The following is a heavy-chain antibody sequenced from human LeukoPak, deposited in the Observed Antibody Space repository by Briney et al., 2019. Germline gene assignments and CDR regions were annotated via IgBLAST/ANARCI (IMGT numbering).Heavy chain of an antibody. D-gene: IGHD2-8*01. CDR1: GGTFSSYA. V-gene: IGHV1-69*05. CDR2: IIPIFGTA. Sequence: SVKVSCKASGGTFSSYAISWVRQAPGQGLEWMGRIIPIFGTANYAQKFQGRVTITTDESTSTAYMELSSLRSEDTAVYYCARTVHCTNGVCPSYYYYMDVWGKGTTVTVSS. J-gene: IGHJ6*03. CDR3: ARTVHCTNGVCPSYYYYMDV.